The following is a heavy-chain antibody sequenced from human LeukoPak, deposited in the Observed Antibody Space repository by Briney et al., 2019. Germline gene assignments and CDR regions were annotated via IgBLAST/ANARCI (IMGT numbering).Heavy chain of an antibody. V-gene: IGHV4-39*01. CDR3: ARRVGCSSTSCAPRGWFDP. CDR1: GGSISSSSYY. Sequence: PSETLSLTCTVSGGSISSSSYYWGWIRQPPGKGLEWIGSIYYSRSTYYNPSLKSRVTISVDTSKNQFSLKLSSVTAADTAVYYCARRVGCSSTSCAPRGWFDPWGQGTLVTVSS. J-gene: IGHJ5*02. D-gene: IGHD2-2*01. CDR2: IYYSRST.